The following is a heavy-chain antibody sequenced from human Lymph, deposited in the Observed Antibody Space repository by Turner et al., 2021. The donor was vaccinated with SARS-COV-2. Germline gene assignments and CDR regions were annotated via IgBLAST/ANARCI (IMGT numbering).Heavy chain of an antibody. D-gene: IGHD5-18*01. CDR3: ARQGWLRGYFDY. J-gene: IGHJ4*02. V-gene: IGHV4-39*01. CDR1: VCSVTSSSYY. Sequence: QVQLQESGPGLVKPSETLSLTCTVSVCSVTSSSYYWGWIRQPPGKGLEWIGNIYSSGSTYYNPSLKSRVTISVDTSKNQFSLKLSSVTAADTAVYYCARQGWLRGYFDYWSQGTLVTVSS. CDR2: IYSSGST.